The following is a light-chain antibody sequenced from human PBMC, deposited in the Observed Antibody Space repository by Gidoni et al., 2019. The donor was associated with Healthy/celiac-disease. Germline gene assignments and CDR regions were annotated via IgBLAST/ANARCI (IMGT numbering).Light chain of an antibody. Sequence: EIVLTTSPDSLAVSLGESATINCKSSQRVLYSSNNKNYLAWYQQKPGQPPKLLIYWASTRESGVPDRFSGSGSGTDFTLTIRSLQAECVAVYYCQQYDSTPTTFGQGTKLEIK. CDR2: WAS. J-gene: IGKJ2*01. CDR3: QQYDSTPTT. V-gene: IGKV4-1*01. CDR1: QRVLYSSNNKNY.